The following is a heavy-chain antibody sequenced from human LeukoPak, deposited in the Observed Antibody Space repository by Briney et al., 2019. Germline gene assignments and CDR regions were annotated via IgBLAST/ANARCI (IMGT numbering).Heavy chain of an antibody. CDR1: GGSITSYY. CDR2: IYYTGST. CDR3: ARDQGSFDY. V-gene: IGHV4-59*12. J-gene: IGHJ4*02. Sequence: SETLSLTCIVSGGSITSYYWSWIRQPPGKGLEWIGYIYYTGSTNYNPSLKSRVTISLDTSKNQFSLKLSSVTAADTAVYYCARDQGSFDYWGQGTLVTVSS.